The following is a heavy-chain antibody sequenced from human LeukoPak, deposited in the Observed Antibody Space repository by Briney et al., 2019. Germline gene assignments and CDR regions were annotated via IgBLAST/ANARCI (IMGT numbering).Heavy chain of an antibody. V-gene: IGHV4-39*01. CDR3: ARQQSNWASGPGMDV. CDR2: IYYSGSI. Sequence: PSETLSLTCTVSGGSISTSTYYWGWIRQPPGKGLEWIGSIYYSGSIYYNPSLKSRVTISVDTSKNQFSLRLSSVTAADTAMYYCARQQSNWASGPGMDVWGQGTTVTVSS. J-gene: IGHJ6*02. D-gene: IGHD7-27*01. CDR1: GGSISTSTYY.